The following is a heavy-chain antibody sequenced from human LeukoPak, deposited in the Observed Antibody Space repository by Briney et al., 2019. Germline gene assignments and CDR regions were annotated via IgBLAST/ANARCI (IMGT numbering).Heavy chain of an antibody. D-gene: IGHD5-18*01. J-gene: IGHJ6*02. CDR2: INPNSGGT. Sequence: GSVQVSCKASGYTFTGYYMHCVRQAPGQGLEWMGWINPNSGGTKNAQTFQGRVTMTRDTSISTAYMELSSLRSDDTAVYYCARDGDSYGYYYYGMDVWGQGTTVTVSS. V-gene: IGHV1-2*02. CDR3: ARDGDSYGYYYYGMDV. CDR1: GYTFTGYY.